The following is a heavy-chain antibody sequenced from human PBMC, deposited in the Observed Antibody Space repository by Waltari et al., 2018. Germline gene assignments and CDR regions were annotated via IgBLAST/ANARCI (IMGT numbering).Heavy chain of an antibody. Sequence: QVQLVQSGAEVKKPGASAKVSCKDYGYTFTSYDINWVRQVTGQGLEWMGWMNPKSGNTGYAQKFQGRVTMTRNTSISTAYMELSSLRSEDTAVYYCARSGYSYGYGCFDPWGQGTLVTVSS. CDR2: MNPKSGNT. V-gene: IGHV1-8*01. J-gene: IGHJ5*02. CDR3: ARSGYSYGYGCFDP. CDR1: GYTFTSYD. D-gene: IGHD5-18*01.